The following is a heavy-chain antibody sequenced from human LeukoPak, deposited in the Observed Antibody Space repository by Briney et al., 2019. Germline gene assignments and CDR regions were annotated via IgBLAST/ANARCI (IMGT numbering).Heavy chain of an antibody. D-gene: IGHD4-17*01. CDR2: IKQDGSEK. V-gene: IGHV3-7*01. CDR1: GFTFSSYW. J-gene: IGHJ5*02. CDR3: ARDWKYGDYDWFDP. Sequence: PGGSLRLSCAASGFTFSSYWMSWVRQAPGKGLEWVANIKQDGSEKYYVDSVKGRFTISRDNAKNSLYLQMNSLRAEDTAVYYCARDWKYGDYDWFDPWGQGTLVTVSS.